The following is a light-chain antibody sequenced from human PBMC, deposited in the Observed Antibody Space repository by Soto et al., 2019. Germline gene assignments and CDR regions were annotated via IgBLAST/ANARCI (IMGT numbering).Light chain of an antibody. V-gene: IGLV1-40*01. J-gene: IGLJ1*01. Sequence: QSVLTQPPSVSGAPGQRVTISCTGRNSNIGAGYDVHWYQQLPGTAPKLLIYANGNRPSGVPGRFSGSKSGTSASLAITGRQAEDEADYYCQSYDRSLTGYVLGTGTKVTVL. CDR1: NSNIGAGYD. CDR2: ANG. CDR3: QSYDRSLTGYV.